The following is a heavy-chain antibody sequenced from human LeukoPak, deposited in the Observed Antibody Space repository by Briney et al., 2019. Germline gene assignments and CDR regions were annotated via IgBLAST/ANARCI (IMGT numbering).Heavy chain of an antibody. CDR1: GFTFSSYS. CDR2: ISSSSSYM. V-gene: IGHV3-21*01. CDR3: AELGITMIGGV. D-gene: IGHD3-10*02. Sequence: PGGSLRLSCAASGFTFSSYSMNWVRQAPGKGLEWVSSISSSSSYMYYADSVEGRFTISRDNAKNSLYLQMNSLRAEDTAVYYCAELGITMIGGVWGKGTTVTIPS. J-gene: IGHJ6*04.